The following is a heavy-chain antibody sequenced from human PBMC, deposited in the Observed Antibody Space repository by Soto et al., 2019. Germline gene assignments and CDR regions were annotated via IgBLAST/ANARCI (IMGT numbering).Heavy chain of an antibody. D-gene: IGHD3-10*01. CDR2: TIPVFNTA. Sequence: QVQLEQSGAEVKKPGSSVKISCKASGGTLSDHGVSWLRQAPGQGLEWVGGTIPVFNTAKYAPKFQGRVTIAADKSTNIAYMELGSLRSDDTAFYYCARGVYGSGNYYTGPSAFDSWGQGTLVSVSS. J-gene: IGHJ3*02. CDR3: ARGVYGSGNYYTGPSAFDS. V-gene: IGHV1-69*06. CDR1: GGTLSDHG.